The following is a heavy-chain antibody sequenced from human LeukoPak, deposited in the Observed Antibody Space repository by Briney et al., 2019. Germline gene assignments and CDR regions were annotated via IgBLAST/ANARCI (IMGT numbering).Heavy chain of an antibody. V-gene: IGHV3-30*04. D-gene: IGHD6-19*01. CDR2: ISYDGSNK. CDR3: AREAVAGNFDY. Sequence: GGSLRLSCAASGFTLSSYAMHWVRQAPGKGLEWVAVISYDGSNKYYADSVKGRFTISRDNSKNTLYLQMNSLRAEDTAVYYCAREAVAGNFDYWGQGTLVTVSS. CDR1: GFTLSSYA. J-gene: IGHJ4*02.